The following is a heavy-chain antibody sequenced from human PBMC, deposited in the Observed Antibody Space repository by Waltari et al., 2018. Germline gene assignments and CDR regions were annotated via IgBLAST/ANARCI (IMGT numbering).Heavy chain of an antibody. V-gene: IGHV1-24*01. CDR3: AIALSGIPVDLDFQH. Sequence: QVHLIQSGAEVKKPGASVRVSCKVSGYSLTKVSMHWVRQAPGKGLEWMGSWEPEDGETIYAQNFQGRVTLTDDSSAETAYMELSSLRSEDTAVYYCAIALSGIPVDLDFQHWGQGALVVVSS. CDR1: GYSLTKVS. J-gene: IGHJ1*01. D-gene: IGHD3-3*01. CDR2: WEPEDGET.